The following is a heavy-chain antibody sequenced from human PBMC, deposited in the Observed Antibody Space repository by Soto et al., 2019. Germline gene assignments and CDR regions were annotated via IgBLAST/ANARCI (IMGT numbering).Heavy chain of an antibody. Sequence: GGSLRLSCAASGFTFFSYWMHWVRQAPGKGLVWVSRINSDGTTTTYADSVKGRFTISRDNAKNTLYLQLNSLRAEDTAVYYCVRSTYTGGRLDYWGQGTLVTVSS. V-gene: IGHV3-74*01. CDR2: INSDGTTT. D-gene: IGHD2-8*02. J-gene: IGHJ4*02. CDR3: VRSTYTGGRLDY. CDR1: GFTFFSYW.